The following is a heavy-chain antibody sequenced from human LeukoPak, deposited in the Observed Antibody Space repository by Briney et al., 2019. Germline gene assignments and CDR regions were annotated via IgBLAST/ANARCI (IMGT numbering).Heavy chain of an antibody. J-gene: IGHJ4*02. CDR2: INPGDSDT. CDR1: GDSFTSYW. Sequence: AESLQISCKGAGDSFTSYWICWLRQLPGKGLLWLGIINPGDSDTRYNPSFQDQVTISADESISTAYLQWSSLKASDTAMYYCARQRSNIVATYFDYWGQGTLVTVSS. D-gene: IGHD5-12*01. V-gene: IGHV5-51*01. CDR3: ARQRSNIVATYFDY.